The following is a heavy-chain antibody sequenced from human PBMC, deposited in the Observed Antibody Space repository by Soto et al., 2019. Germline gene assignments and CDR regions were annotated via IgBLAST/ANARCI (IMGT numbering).Heavy chain of an antibody. V-gene: IGHV4-34*01. CDR3: ARPWGSSWNSYYYYYGMDV. D-gene: IGHD6-13*01. J-gene: IGHJ6*02. Sequence: SETLSLTCAVYGGSFSGYYWSWIRQPPGKGLEWIGEINHSGSTNYNPSLKSRVTISVDTSKNQFSLKLSSVTAADTAVYYCARPWGSSWNSYYYYYGMDVWGQGTTVTVSS. CDR2: INHSGST. CDR1: GGSFSGYY.